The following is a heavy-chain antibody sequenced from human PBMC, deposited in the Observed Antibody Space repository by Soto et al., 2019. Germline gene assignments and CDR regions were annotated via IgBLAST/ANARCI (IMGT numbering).Heavy chain of an antibody. D-gene: IGHD6-13*01. CDR3: PRVFSDSSSVFEP. CDR1: GGSISSGGYY. J-gene: IGHJ5*02. Sequence: QVQLQESGPGLVKPSQTLSLTCTVSGGSISSGGYYWSWIRQHPGKGLEWIGYIYYSGSTYYHPSLKSRVTISVDTSKNQFSLKLSSVTAADTAVYYCPRVFSDSSSVFEPWGQGTLVTVSS. V-gene: IGHV4-31*03. CDR2: IYYSGST.